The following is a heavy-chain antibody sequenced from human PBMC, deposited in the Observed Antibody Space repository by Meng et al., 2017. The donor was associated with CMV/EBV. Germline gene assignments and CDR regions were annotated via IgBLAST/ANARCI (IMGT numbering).Heavy chain of an antibody. V-gene: IGHV3-72*01. D-gene: IGHD1-1*01. CDR1: GFSLSDYY. Sequence: SGFSLSDYYMDWVRQAPGKGLEWIGRSKNAPNTYTTEYAAAVRGRFTISRDASENSLFLQMSSLKAEDTALYYCVRTNSGPRYDFDYWGQGALVTVSS. J-gene: IGHJ4*02. CDR3: VRTNSGPRYDFDY. CDR2: SKNAPNTYTT.